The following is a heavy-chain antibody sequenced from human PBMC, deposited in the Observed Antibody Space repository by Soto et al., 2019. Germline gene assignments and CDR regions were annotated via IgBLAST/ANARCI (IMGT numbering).Heavy chain of an antibody. Sequence: PSETLSLTCAVYGGSFSGYYWSWIRQPPGKGLEWIGEINHSGSTNYNPSLKSRVTISVDTSKNQFSLKLSSVTAADTAVYYCARRHGYDSSGYYYVSYGEKFDYWGQGTLVTVSS. D-gene: IGHD3-22*01. CDR1: GGSFSGYY. J-gene: IGHJ4*02. V-gene: IGHV4-34*01. CDR3: ARRHGYDSSGYYYVSYGEKFDY. CDR2: INHSGST.